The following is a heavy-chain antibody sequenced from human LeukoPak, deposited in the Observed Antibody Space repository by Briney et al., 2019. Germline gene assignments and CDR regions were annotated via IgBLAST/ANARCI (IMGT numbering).Heavy chain of an antibody. CDR2: INHSGST. CDR1: GGSFSGYY. Sequence: KPSETLSLTCAVYGGSFSGYYWSWIRQPPGKGLEWIGEINHSGSTNYNPSLKSRVTTSADTSKNQFSLKVSSVTAADTAVYYCARGRLERRFYYGMDVWGQGTTVTVSS. D-gene: IGHD1-1*01. J-gene: IGHJ6*02. V-gene: IGHV4-34*01. CDR3: ARGRLERRFYYGMDV.